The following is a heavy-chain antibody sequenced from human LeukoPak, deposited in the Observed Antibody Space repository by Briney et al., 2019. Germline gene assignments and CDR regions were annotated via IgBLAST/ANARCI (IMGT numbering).Heavy chain of an antibody. J-gene: IGHJ5*02. CDR2: IYTSGST. V-gene: IGHV4-61*02. CDR1: GGSFSSGSYY. D-gene: IGHD1-26*01. CDR3: ARLPSGSYASWFDP. Sequence: PSQTLPLTCTVSGGSFSSGSYYWSWIRQPAGKGLEWIGRIYTSGSTNYNPSLKSRVTISVDTSKNQFSLKLSSVTAADTAVYYCARLPSGSYASWFDPWGQGTLVTVSS.